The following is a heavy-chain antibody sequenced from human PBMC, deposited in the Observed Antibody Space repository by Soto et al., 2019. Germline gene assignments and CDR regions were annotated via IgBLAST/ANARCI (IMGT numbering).Heavy chain of an antibody. D-gene: IGHD3-10*01. CDR2: IIPIFGTA. CDR3: ARSNYGSGVPVAPYYGMDV. J-gene: IGHJ6*02. Sequence: ASVKVSCKASGGTFSSYAISWVRQAPGQGLEWMGGIIPIFGTANYAQKFQGRVTITADESTSTAYMELSSLRSEDTAVYYCARSNYGSGVPVAPYYGMDVWGQGTTVTSP. CDR1: GGTFSSYA. V-gene: IGHV1-69*13.